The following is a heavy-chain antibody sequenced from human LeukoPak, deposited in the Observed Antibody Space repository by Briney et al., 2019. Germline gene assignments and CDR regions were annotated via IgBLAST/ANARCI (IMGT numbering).Heavy chain of an antibody. CDR1: GYTFTSYG. CDR3: ARDTSPYSSGWSLWFDP. J-gene: IGHJ5*02. D-gene: IGHD6-19*01. CDR2: INPSGGST. Sequence: ASVKVSCKASGYTFTSYGISWVRQAPGQGLEWMGLINPSGGSTSYAQKFQGRVTMTRDMSTSTVYMELSSLRSEDTAVYYCARDTSPYSSGWSLWFDPWGQGTLVTVSS. V-gene: IGHV1-46*01.